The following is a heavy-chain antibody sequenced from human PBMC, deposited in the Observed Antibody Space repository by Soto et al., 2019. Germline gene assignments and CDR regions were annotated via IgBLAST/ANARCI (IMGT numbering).Heavy chain of an antibody. V-gene: IGHV4-31*03. CDR1: GGSISSGGYS. CDR3: ERGFLVRRMAWFDH. Sequence: QVQLQESGPGLVKPSQTLTLTCTVSGGSISSGGYSWSWIRQHPGKGLERMGYIDYSGSTYYNPSLKSRVNLSVDTSKNQFSLQLSAVTAEDTTVYYRERGFLVRRMAWFDHWGEGTLVTV. D-gene: IGHD6-13*01. J-gene: IGHJ5*02. CDR2: IDYSGST.